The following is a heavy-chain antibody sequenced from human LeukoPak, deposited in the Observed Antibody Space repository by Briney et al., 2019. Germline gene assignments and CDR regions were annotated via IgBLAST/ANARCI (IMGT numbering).Heavy chain of an antibody. J-gene: IGHJ6*02. V-gene: IGHV4-4*02. Sequence: PSETLSLTCAVSGGSISSSNWWSWVRPPPGKGLEWIGEIYHSGSTNYNPSLKSRVTISVDKSKNQFSLKLSSVTVADTAVYYCARIYPLDYGMDVWGQGTTVTVSS. CDR3: ARIYPLDYGMDV. CDR1: GGSISSSNW. CDR2: IYHSGST. D-gene: IGHD5/OR15-5a*01.